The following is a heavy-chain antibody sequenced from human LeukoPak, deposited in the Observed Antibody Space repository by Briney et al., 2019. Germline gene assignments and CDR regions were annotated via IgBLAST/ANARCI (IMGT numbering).Heavy chain of an antibody. J-gene: IGHJ5*02. CDR2: SNHSGIT. V-gene: IGHV4-34*01. CDR3: ARGLSQRKQQRGRPGAVNWFDP. CDR1: GGSFSGYY. D-gene: IGHD5-24*01. Sequence: PSETLSLTCAVYGGSFSGYYWSGIRQPPGKGREWIGESNHSGITNYNPSLKRRVTISADTSKTQFSLKLSSVTAADPAVYYCARGLSQRKQQRGRPGAVNWFDPWGQGTLVTVSS.